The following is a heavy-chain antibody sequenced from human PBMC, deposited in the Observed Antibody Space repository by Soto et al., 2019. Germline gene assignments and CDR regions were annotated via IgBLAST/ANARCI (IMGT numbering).Heavy chain of an antibody. D-gene: IGHD3-16*01. V-gene: IGHV1-18*01. J-gene: IGHJ6*02. CDR2: INGYNGNT. Sequence: QVQLVQSGAEVMKPGASVKVSCKASGYTFSTYGISWVRQAPGQGLEWMGWINGYNGNTNYAPKLQGRITMTTDTSTTTAYMELRSLRSDDTAVYYCARMGDVPYYYYGMDVWGQGTTVTVSS. CDR3: ARMGDVPYYYYGMDV. CDR1: GYTFSTYG.